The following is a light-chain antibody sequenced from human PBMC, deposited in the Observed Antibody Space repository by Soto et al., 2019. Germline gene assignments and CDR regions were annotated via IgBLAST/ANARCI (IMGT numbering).Light chain of an antibody. CDR3: SSYTSSNTLV. CDR1: SSDVGGYNY. J-gene: IGLJ1*01. V-gene: IGLV2-14*01. CDR2: DVS. Sequence: QSALTQPASVSGSPGQSITISCTGTSSDVGGYNYVSWYQQHPGKAPKLMIYDVSNRPSGVSNRFSGSTSGNTASLTISGLPAEDEADYYCSSYTSSNTLVFGTGTKLTVL.